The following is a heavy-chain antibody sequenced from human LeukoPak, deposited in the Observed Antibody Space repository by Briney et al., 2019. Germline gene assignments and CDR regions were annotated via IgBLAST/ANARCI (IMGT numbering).Heavy chain of an antibody. CDR3: ARDEYYYGSGSYLYYFDY. J-gene: IGHJ4*02. D-gene: IGHD3-10*01. Sequence: PGGSLRLSCEASGFTFSSYSMNWVRQAPGKGLEWVSSISSSSSYIYYADSVKGRFTISRDNAKNSLYLQMNSLRAEDTAVYYCARDEYYYGSGSYLYYFDYWGQGTLVTVSS. CDR1: GFTFSSYS. CDR2: ISSSSSYI. V-gene: IGHV3-21*01.